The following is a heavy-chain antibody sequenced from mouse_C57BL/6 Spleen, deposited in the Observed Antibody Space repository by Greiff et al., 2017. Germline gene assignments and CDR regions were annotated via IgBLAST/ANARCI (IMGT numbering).Heavy chain of an antibody. CDR3: TRETVAFDY. CDR1: GFTFSSYA. V-gene: IGHV5-9-1*02. CDR2: ISSGGDYI. D-gene: IGHD1-1*01. J-gene: IGHJ2*01. Sequence: EVKVVESGEGLVKPGGSLKLSCAASGFTFSSYAMSWVRQTPEKRLEWVAYISSGGDYIYYADTVKGRFTISRDNARNTLYLQMSSLKSEDTAMYYCTRETVAFDYWGQGTTLTVSS.